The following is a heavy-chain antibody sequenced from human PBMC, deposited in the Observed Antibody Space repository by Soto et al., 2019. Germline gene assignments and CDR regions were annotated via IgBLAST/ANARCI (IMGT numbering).Heavy chain of an antibody. CDR1: GFTFSSYA. CDR3: AKGGRVVPAAMPYYYGMDV. V-gene: IGHV3-23*01. J-gene: IGHJ6*02. D-gene: IGHD2-2*01. Sequence: GGSLRLSCAASGFTFSSYAMSWVRQAPGKGLEWVSAISGSGGSTYYADSVKGRFTISRDNSKNTLYLQMNSLRAEVTAVYYCAKGGRVVPAAMPYYYGMDVWGQGTTVTVS. CDR2: ISGSGGST.